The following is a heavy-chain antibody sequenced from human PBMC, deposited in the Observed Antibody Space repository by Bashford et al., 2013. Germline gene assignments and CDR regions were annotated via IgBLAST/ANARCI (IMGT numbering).Heavy chain of an antibody. Sequence: GESLKISCKGSGYSFTSYWIGWVRQMPGKGLEWMGIIYPGDSDTRYSPSFQGQVTISADKSISTAYLQWSSLKASDTAMYYCARIGAVAETQYYFDYWGQGTLVTVSS. CDR1: GYSFTSYW. D-gene: IGHD6-19*01. CDR3: ARIGAVAETQYYFDY. CDR2: IYPGDSDT. V-gene: IGHV5-51*01. J-gene: IGHJ4*02.